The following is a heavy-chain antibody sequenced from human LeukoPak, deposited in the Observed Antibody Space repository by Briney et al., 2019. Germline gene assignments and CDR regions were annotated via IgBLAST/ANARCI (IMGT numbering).Heavy chain of an antibody. CDR2: ISGSGGST. J-gene: IGHJ4*02. D-gene: IGHD5-24*01. Sequence: GGSLRLSCAASGFTFSSYAMSWVRQAPGRGLEWVSAISGSGGSTYYADSEKGRFTISRNNSKNTLYLQMNSLRAEDTAVYYCANDLATGNADYWGQGTLVTVSS. CDR3: ANDLATGNADY. CDR1: GFTFSSYA. V-gene: IGHV3-23*01.